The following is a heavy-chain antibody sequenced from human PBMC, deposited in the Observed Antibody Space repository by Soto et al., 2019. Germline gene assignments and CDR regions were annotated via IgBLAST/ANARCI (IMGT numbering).Heavy chain of an antibody. Sequence: VQLVQSGAEVKKPGSSVKVSCKASGGTFSSYAISWERKAPGQGLEWMGRIIPILGTANYAQKFQGRVTNTADESTSTAYMELSSLRSEDTAVYYCARASPGEIPSYYYYYGMDVWGQGTTVTVSS. CDR3: ARASPGEIPSYYYYYGMDV. D-gene: IGHD3-16*01. CDR1: GGTFSSYA. J-gene: IGHJ6*02. CDR2: IIPILGTA. V-gene: IGHV1-69*18.